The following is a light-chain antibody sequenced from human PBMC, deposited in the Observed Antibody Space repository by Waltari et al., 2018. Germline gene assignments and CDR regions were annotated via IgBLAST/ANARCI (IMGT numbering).Light chain of an antibody. V-gene: IGLV8-61*01. CDR1: SGSVSTSHW. CDR2: NTN. J-gene: IGLJ3*02. CDR3: VLHVADAIML. Sequence: QTVVTQEPSISVSPGGTVTLTCALNSGSVSTSHWTTWCQQTPGQAPRTLIYNTNRRSSGVPDRFSGSILGNKAALTITGAQADDESHYYCVLHVADAIMLFGGGTKLTVL.